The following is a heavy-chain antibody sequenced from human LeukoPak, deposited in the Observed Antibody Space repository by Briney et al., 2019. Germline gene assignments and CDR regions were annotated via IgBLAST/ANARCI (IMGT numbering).Heavy chain of an antibody. Sequence: ASVKVSCKASGYTFTSYGISWVRQAPGQGLEWMGWISAYNGNTNYAQKLQGRVTMTTDTSTSTAYMELRSLRSDDTAVYYCARDGSPGAPTYYYDSSGYSPYFDYWGQGTLVTVSS. V-gene: IGHV1-18*01. CDR1: GYTFTSYG. CDR2: ISAYNGNT. D-gene: IGHD3-22*01. J-gene: IGHJ4*02. CDR3: ARDGSPGAPTYYYDSSGYSPYFDY.